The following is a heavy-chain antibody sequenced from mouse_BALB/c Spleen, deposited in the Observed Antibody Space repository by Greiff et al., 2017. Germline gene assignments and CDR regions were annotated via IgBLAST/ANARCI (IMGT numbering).Heavy chain of an antibody. CDR3: ARAHYDYDGSY. D-gene: IGHD2-4*01. CDR2: IDPANGNT. Sequence: VQLKQSGAELVKPGASVKLSCTASGFNIKDTYMHWVKQRPEQGLEWIGRIDPANGNTKYDPKFQGKATITADTSSNTAYLQLSSLTSEDTAVYYCARAHYDYDGSYWGQGTLVTVSA. CDR1: GFNIKDTY. J-gene: IGHJ3*01. V-gene: IGHV14-3*02.